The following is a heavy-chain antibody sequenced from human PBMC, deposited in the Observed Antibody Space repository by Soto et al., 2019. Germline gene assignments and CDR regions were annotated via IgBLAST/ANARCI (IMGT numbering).Heavy chain of an antibody. V-gene: IGHV3-23*01. J-gene: IGHJ4*02. CDR3: AKNSENFGDSKSDY. D-gene: IGHD4-17*01. CDR2: VSGSGGNT. Sequence: GGSLRLSCACSGFTFSNYAMALVRQAPGKGLEWVSSVSGSGGNTFYADSVKGRFTISRDNSKNTLYLRMNSLRAEDTAVCYCAKNSENFGDSKSDYCGQGTLVTVSS. CDR1: GFTFSNYA.